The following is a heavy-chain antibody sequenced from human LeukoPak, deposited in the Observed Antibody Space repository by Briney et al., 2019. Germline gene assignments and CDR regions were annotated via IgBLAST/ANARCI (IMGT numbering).Heavy chain of an antibody. Sequence: PGGSLRLSCAASGFTFSSYSMNWVRQAPGKGLEWVSSISSSSSYIYYADSVKGRFTISRDNAKNSLYLQMNSLRAEDTAVYYCASSYSYYDFWSGYYQERTFDYWGQGTLVTVSS. CDR3: ASSYSYYDFWSGYYQERTFDY. J-gene: IGHJ4*02. D-gene: IGHD3-3*01. V-gene: IGHV3-21*01. CDR2: ISSSSSYI. CDR1: GFTFSSYS.